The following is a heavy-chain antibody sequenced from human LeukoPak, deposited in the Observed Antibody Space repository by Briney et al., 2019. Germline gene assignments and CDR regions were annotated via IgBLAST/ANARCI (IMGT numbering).Heavy chain of an antibody. Sequence: SETLSLTCTVSGGSISSYYWSWIRQPPRKGLEWIGYIYYSGSPNYNPSLKSRVTISVDTSKNQFSLKLSSVTAADTAVYYCARGYCFYADYCGKGTLVTVPS. V-gene: IGHV4-59*08. CDR3: ARGYCFYADY. J-gene: IGHJ4*01. CDR2: IYYSGSP. D-gene: IGHD2/OR15-2a*01. CDR1: GGSISSYY.